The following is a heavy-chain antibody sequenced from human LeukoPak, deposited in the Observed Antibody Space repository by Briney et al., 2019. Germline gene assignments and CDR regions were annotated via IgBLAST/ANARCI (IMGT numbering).Heavy chain of an antibody. V-gene: IGHV3-30*03. CDR1: GFIFSNYG. Sequence: GGSLRLSCAASGFIFSNYGMNWVRQAPGKGLEWVAVISYDGSNKYYADSVKGRFTISRDNSKNTLYLQMNSLRAEDTAVYYCARDSHGSGSYQDYWGQGTLVTVSS. D-gene: IGHD3-10*01. J-gene: IGHJ4*02. CDR3: ARDSHGSGSYQDY. CDR2: ISYDGSNK.